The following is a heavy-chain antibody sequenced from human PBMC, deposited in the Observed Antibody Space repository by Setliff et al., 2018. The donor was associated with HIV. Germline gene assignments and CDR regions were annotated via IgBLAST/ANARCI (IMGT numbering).Heavy chain of an antibody. J-gene: IGHJ5*02. Sequence: SETLSLTCSVSGGSISGYYWNWVRQPPGKGLEWMGYIYYSGSTDYNPALKRRVTISLDTSKDQFSLKLSSVTAADTAVYYCARGAYYNFWSGYSAGGGSLGPWGQGTLVTVSS. V-gene: IGHV4-59*01. CDR3: ARGAYYNFWSGYSAGGGSLGP. CDR2: IYYSGST. CDR1: GGSISGYY. D-gene: IGHD3-3*01.